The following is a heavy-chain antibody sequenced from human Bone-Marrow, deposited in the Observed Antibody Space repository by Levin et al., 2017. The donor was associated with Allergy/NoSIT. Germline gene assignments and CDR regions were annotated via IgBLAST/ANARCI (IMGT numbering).Heavy chain of an antibody. CDR3: AYRRMAAATRNKNWFDP. Sequence: ESGPTLVKPTQTLTLTCTLSGMSLSANGVGVGWLRQPPGKALEWLALIYWDGDRRYSPSLQSRLSITKDTSKNQVTLTMAHVDPVDPAQYYRAYRRMAAATRNKNWFDPWGQGILVTVSS. D-gene: IGHD6-25*01. CDR1: GMSLSANGVG. J-gene: IGHJ5*02. V-gene: IGHV2-5*02. CDR2: IYWDGDR.